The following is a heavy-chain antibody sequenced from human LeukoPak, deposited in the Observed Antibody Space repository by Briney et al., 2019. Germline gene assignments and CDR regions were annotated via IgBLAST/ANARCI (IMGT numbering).Heavy chain of an antibody. CDR1: GFTFSGSA. V-gene: IGHV3-73*01. J-gene: IGHJ4*02. D-gene: IGHD6-6*01. CDR2: IRSKANSYAT. CDR3: TRWIAARPFDY. Sequence: GGSLRLSCAASGFTFSGSAMNLVRQASGKGLEWVGRIRSKANSYATAYAASVKGRFTISRDDSKNTAYLQMNSLKTEDTAVYYCTRWIAARPFDYWGQGTLVTVSS.